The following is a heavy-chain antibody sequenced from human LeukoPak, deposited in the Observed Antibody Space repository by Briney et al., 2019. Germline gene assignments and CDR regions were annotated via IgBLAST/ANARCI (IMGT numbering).Heavy chain of an antibody. J-gene: IGHJ6*03. D-gene: IGHD6-13*01. V-gene: IGHV1-18*01. Sequence: ASVKVSCKASGYTFTSHIISWVRQAPGQGLEWMGWINAYNGNTDYAQRVQGRVTMTTDTSTSTAYMELRSLRSDDTAVYYCARDRHIAAAVYYYYMDVWGKGTPVTVSS. CDR2: INAYNGNT. CDR1: GYTFTSHI. CDR3: ARDRHIAAAVYYYYMDV.